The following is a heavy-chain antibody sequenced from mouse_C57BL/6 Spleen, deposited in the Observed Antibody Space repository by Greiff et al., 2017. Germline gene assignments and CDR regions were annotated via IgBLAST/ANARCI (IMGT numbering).Heavy chain of an antibody. Sequence: DVQLVESEGGLVQPGSSMKLSCTASGFTFSDYYMAWVRQVPEKGLEWVANINYDGSSTYYLDSLKSRFIISRDNAKNILYLQMSSLKSEDTATYYCARDTTTVVAHWYFDVWGTGTTVTVSS. CDR1: GFTFSDYY. D-gene: IGHD1-1*01. CDR2: INYDGSST. J-gene: IGHJ1*03. CDR3: ARDTTTVVAHWYFDV. V-gene: IGHV5-16*01.